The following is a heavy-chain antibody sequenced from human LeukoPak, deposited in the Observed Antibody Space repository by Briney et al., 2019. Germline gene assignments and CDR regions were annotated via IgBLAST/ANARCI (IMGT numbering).Heavy chain of an antibody. V-gene: IGHV4-59*01. Sequence: PSETLSLTCTVSGGSISNYYWSWIRQPPGKGLEYIGYIYYSGSTNYNPSLKSRVTISVDTSKNQFSLKLSSVTAADTAVYYCARSFYGSGNYYFDYWGQGTLVTVSS. CDR2: IYYSGST. J-gene: IGHJ4*02. CDR1: GGSISNYY. CDR3: ARSFYGSGNYYFDY. D-gene: IGHD3-10*01.